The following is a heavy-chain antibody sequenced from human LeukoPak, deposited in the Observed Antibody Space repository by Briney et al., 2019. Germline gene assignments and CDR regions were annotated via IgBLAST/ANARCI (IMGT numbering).Heavy chain of an antibody. CDR3: ARLTYYYDSSGYYYYFDY. Sequence: SETLSLTCTVSGGSISSSSYYWSWIRQPPGKGLEWIGYIYYSGSTNYNPSLKSRVTISVDTSKNQFSLKLSSVTAADTAVYYCARLTYYYDSSGYYYYFDYWGQGTLVTVSS. V-gene: IGHV4-61*05. CDR2: IYYSGST. J-gene: IGHJ4*02. CDR1: GGSISSSSYY. D-gene: IGHD3-22*01.